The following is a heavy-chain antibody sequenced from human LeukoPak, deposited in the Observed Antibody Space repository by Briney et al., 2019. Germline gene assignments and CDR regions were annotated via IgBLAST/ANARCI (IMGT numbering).Heavy chain of an antibody. CDR2: IRYDGSNK. CDR1: GFTFSSYG. V-gene: IGHV3-30*02. J-gene: IGHJ4*02. CDR3: AKDEQEKLYGSGSYYFDY. Sequence: GGSLRLSCAASGFTFSSYGMHWVRQAPGKGLEWVAFIRYDGSNKYYADSVKGRFTISRDNSKNTLYLQMNSLRAEDTAVYYCAKDEQEKLYGSGSYYFDYWGQGTLVTVSS. D-gene: IGHD3-10*01.